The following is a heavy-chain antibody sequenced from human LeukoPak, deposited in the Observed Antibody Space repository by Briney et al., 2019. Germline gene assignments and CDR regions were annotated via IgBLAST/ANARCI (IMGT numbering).Heavy chain of an antibody. J-gene: IGHJ5*02. Sequence: ASVKVSCKASGYTFTGYYMHWVRQAPGQGLEWMGWINPNSGGTNYAQKFQGRVTMTRDTSISTAYMELSRLRSDDTAVYYCARGIGLTYYYDSSGYYGTWFDPWGQGTLVTVSS. CDR3: ARGIGLTYYYDSSGYYGTWFDP. CDR1: GYTFTGYY. D-gene: IGHD3-22*01. V-gene: IGHV1-2*02. CDR2: INPNSGGT.